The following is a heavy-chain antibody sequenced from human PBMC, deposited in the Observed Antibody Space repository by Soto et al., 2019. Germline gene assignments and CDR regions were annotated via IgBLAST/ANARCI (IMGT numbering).Heavy chain of an antibody. Sequence: GGSLRLSCATSGFTFSDHAMSWVRQAPGKGLEWVSAISPSGGGTYYADSVKGRFTISRDNSKNTLYLQMNSLRAEDTAVYYCAKHRVVVAATYAFDVWGQGTVVT. CDR2: ISPSGGGT. J-gene: IGHJ3*01. CDR1: GFTFSDHA. CDR3: AKHRVVVAATYAFDV. D-gene: IGHD2-15*01. V-gene: IGHV3-23*01.